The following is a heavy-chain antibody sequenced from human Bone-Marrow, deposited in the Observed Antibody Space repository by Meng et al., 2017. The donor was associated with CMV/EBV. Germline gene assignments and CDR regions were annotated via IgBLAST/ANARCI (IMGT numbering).Heavy chain of an antibody. D-gene: IGHD6-13*01. J-gene: IGHJ4*02. Sequence: GGSLRLSCAASGFTFIYYSMNWVRQAPGKGLEWVSYISSIITTIYYADSVRGRFTISRDNDKNSLYLQMNSLRAEDTAVYYCARARGGEGIVDYWGQGTLVTVSS. CDR3: ARARGGEGIVDY. CDR1: GFTFIYYS. V-gene: IGHV3-48*04. CDR2: ISSIITTI.